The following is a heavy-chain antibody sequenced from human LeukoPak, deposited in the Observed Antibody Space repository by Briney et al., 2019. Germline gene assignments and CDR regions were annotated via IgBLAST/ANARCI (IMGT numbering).Heavy chain of an antibody. Sequence: PGGSLRLSCAASGFTVSSNYMSWVRQAPGKGLEWVSVIYSGGSTYYADSVKGRFTISRDNAKNMLYLEMNSLRADDTAVFYCARGFHDAFDIWGQGTMVTVSS. CDR2: IYSGGST. J-gene: IGHJ3*02. CDR1: GFTVSSNY. V-gene: IGHV3-53*01. CDR3: ARGFHDAFDI.